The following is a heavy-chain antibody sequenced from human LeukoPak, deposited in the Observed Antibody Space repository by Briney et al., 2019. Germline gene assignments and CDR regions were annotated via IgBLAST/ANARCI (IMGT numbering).Heavy chain of an antibody. CDR2: INSDGSST. D-gene: IGHD5-12*01. J-gene: IGHJ3*02. Sequence: GGSLRLSCAASGFTLSTYWMHWVRQAPGKGLVWVSRINSDGSSTSYADSVKGRFTISRDNSKNTLYLQMNSLRAEDTAVYYCAKRGYSLGYDAFDIWGQGTMVIVS. CDR1: GFTLSTYW. V-gene: IGHV3-74*01. CDR3: AKRGYSLGYDAFDI.